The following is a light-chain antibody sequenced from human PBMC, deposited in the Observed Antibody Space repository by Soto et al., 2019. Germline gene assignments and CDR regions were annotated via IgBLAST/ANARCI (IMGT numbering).Light chain of an antibody. CDR1: QDISSY. V-gene: IGKV1-9*01. J-gene: IGKJ4*01. CDR2: PAS. Sequence: DIQLTQSPSFLSASVADRVTITCRNSQDISSYLAWYQQKPGKAPQLLISPASTLQSGVPSRFSGSGSATEFTLTISSLHPEDFATYYCQELKSCPLSFGGGTKVEI. CDR3: QELKSCPLS.